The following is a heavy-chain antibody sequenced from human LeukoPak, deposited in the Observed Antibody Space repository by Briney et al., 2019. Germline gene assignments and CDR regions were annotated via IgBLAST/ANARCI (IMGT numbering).Heavy chain of an antibody. J-gene: IGHJ4*02. CDR1: GYTFTGYY. CDR3: ARVGGYYDSSGYYPPYYFDY. V-gene: IGHV1-2*02. CDR2: INPNSGGT. Sequence: VASVKVSCKASGYTFTGYYMHWVRQAPGQGLEWMGWINPNSGGTNYAQKFQGRVTMTRDTSISTAYMELSRLRSDDTAVYYCARVGGYYDSSGYYPPYYFDYWGQGTLVTVSS. D-gene: IGHD3-22*01.